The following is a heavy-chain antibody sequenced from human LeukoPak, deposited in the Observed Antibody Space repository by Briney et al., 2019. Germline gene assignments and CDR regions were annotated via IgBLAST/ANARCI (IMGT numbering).Heavy chain of an antibody. CDR2: IYISGSN. CDR1: GGSISSGSYY. D-gene: IGHD3-10*01. Sequence: SETLSLTSNVSGGSISSGSYYWSWIGQPAGKGLEWIGHIYISGSNNYNPSLKSRVTMSLDTSKNQFSLKLSSVSAADTAVYYCAAGPGIYISNDYWGQGTLVTVSS. CDR3: AAGPGIYISNDY. J-gene: IGHJ4*02. V-gene: IGHV4-61*09.